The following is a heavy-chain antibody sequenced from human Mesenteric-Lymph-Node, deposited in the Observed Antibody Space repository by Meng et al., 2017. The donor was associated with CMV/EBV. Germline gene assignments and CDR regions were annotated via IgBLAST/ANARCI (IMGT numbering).Heavy chain of an antibody. CDR3: ASTPLYSSSYGYFDY. V-gene: IGHV1-69*05. Sequence: SVKVSCKASGGTFSSYAISWVRQAPGQGLEWMGGIIPIFGTANYAQKFQGRVTITTDESTSTAYMELSSLRSEDTAVYYCASTPLYSSSYGYFDYWGQGTLVTVSS. J-gene: IGHJ4*02. D-gene: IGHD6-13*01. CDR2: IIPIFGTA. CDR1: GGTFSSYA.